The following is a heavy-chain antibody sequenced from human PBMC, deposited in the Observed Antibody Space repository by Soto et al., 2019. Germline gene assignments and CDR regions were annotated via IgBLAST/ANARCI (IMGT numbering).Heavy chain of an antibody. Sequence: GGSLRLSCAASGFTFSSYAMSWVRQAPGKGLEWVSAISGSGGSTYYADSVKGRFTISRDNSKNTLYLQMNSLRAEDTAVYYCANLLGAAPEFDCWGQGTLGTVSS. CDR3: ANLLGAAPEFDC. CDR2: ISGSGGST. J-gene: IGHJ4*02. D-gene: IGHD6-6*01. V-gene: IGHV3-23*01. CDR1: GFTFSSYA.